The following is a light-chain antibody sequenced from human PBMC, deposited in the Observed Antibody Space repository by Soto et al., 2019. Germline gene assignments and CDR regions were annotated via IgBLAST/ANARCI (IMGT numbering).Light chain of an antibody. CDR2: EVT. J-gene: IGLJ3*02. CDR1: SGDIGNYNL. CDR3: CSYAGSRTLV. Sequence: QSALTQPASVSGSPGQSITFSCTGTSGDIGNYNLVSWYQQHPGKAPKLMIYEVTERPSGVSNRFSGSKSGNTASLTTSGLQAEDEADYYCCSYAGSRTLVFGGGTKLTVL. V-gene: IGLV2-23*02.